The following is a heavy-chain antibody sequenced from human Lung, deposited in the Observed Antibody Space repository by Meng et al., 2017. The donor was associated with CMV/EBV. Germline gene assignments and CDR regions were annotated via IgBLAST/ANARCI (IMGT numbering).Heavy chain of an antibody. J-gene: IGHJ4*02. D-gene: IGHD1-1*01. CDR3: VKVGQLRAFAY. CDR1: GFTFSSFD. V-gene: IGHV3-33*06. Sequence: GGSLRLXCAASGFTFSSFDMHWVRQPPGKGPEWVAVIWHDGSDKYYADSVKGRFAISRDNSKNTVYLQMDSLRAEDTAVYYCVKVGQLRAFAYWGQGTQVTVSS. CDR2: IWHDGSDK.